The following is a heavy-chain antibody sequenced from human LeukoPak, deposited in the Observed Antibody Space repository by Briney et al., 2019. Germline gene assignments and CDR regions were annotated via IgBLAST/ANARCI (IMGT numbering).Heavy chain of an antibody. Sequence: GGSLRLSCAASGFTVSSNYLSWVRQAPGKGLEWVSVIYSGGSTYYADSVKGRFTISRDNSKNTLYLQMNSLRAEDTAVYYCAGTGSSGWYMNFDYWGQGTLVTVSS. CDR3: AGTGSSGWYMNFDY. V-gene: IGHV3-66*01. CDR2: IYSGGST. D-gene: IGHD6-19*01. J-gene: IGHJ4*02. CDR1: GFTVSSNY.